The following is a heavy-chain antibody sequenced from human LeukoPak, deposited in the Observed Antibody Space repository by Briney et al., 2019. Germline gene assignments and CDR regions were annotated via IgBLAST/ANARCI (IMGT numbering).Heavy chain of an antibody. J-gene: IGHJ5*02. D-gene: IGHD3-10*01. Sequence: SETLSLTCTVSGGSISSYYWSWVRQPAGEGLEWIGRIYTSGSTNYNPSLTSRATMSVDTSKNQFSLKLSSVTAADTAVYYCARDLVHYYGSGEVSVFDRWGQGTLVTVSS. V-gene: IGHV4-4*07. CDR2: IYTSGST. CDR1: GGSISSYY. CDR3: ARDLVHYYGSGEVSVFDR.